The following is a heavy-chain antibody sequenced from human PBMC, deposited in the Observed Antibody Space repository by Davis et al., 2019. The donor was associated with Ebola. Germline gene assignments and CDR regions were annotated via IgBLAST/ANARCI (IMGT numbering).Heavy chain of an antibody. J-gene: IGHJ4*02. CDR3: ARNNDYFDY. D-gene: IGHD1/OR15-1a*01. CDR2: ISGSGGST. V-gene: IGHV3-64*04. Sequence: AISGSGGSTYYADSVKGRFTISRDNSKNTLYLQMNSLRAEDTAVYYCARNNDYFDYWGQGTLVTVSS.